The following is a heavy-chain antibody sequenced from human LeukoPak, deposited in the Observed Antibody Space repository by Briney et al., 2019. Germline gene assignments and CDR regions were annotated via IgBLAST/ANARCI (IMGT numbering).Heavy chain of an antibody. CDR2: VHHTGRA. CDR3: AREPDA. CDR1: GDSISGSNYH. J-gene: IGHJ5*02. Sequence: PSETLSLTCTVSGDSISGSNYHWGWIRQPPGKGLEWLGTVHHTGRAFYNPSLRGRTTVSVDTSKNEFSLKLTSVTAADTAVYYGAREPDAWGQGILVIVSS. V-gene: IGHV4-39*07.